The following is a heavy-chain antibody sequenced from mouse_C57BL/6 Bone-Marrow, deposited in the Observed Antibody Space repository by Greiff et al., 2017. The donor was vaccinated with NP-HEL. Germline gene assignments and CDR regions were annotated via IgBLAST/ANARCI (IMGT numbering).Heavy chain of an antibody. CDR1: GYTFTSYW. D-gene: IGHD1-1*01. CDR3: ARSPFTTVVPRRPDWYFDV. J-gene: IGHJ1*03. CDR2: IHPNSGST. Sequence: QVQLQQPGAELVKPGASVKLSCKASGYTFTSYWMHWVKQRPGQGLEWIGMIHPNSGSTNYNGKFKSKATLTVDKSSSTAYMQLSSLTSEDSAVYYCARSPFTTVVPRRPDWYFDVWGTGTTVTVSS. V-gene: IGHV1-64*01.